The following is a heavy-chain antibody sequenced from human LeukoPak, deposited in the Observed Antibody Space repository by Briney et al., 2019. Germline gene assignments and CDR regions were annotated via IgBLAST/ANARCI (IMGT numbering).Heavy chain of an antibody. D-gene: IGHD3-22*01. J-gene: IGHJ4*02. V-gene: IGHV1-2*02. CDR2: INPDNGGA. CDR1: GYTFTDYY. CDR3: VRGRYYDSSGYPPSDY. Sequence: ASVKVSCKATGYTFTDYYARWVRQAPGHGLEWMGWINPDNGGAVYAQKFQGRVTMTRDTSINTLYMELSSLRSDDTAVYYCVRGRYYDSSGYPPSDYWGQGTLVTVSS.